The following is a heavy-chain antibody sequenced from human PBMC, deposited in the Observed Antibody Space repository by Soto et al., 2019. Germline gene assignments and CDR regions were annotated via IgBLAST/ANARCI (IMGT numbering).Heavy chain of an antibody. CDR3: AKTFGDNWDSHFLDC. D-gene: IGHD1-7*01. CDR1: GGTFSSYA. J-gene: IGHJ4*02. CDR2: IIPIFGTA. Sequence: ASVKVSCKASGGTFSSYAISWVRQAPGQGLEWMGGIIPIFGTANYAQKFQGRVTITADESTSTAYMELNSLTSEDTAVYYCAKTFGDNWDSHFLDCWGQGTLVTVSS. V-gene: IGHV1-69*13.